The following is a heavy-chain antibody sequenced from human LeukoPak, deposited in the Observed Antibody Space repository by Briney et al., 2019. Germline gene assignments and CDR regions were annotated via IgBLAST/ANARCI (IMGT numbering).Heavy chain of an antibody. D-gene: IGHD3-16*02. J-gene: IGHJ5*02. CDR3: ARAYQRLGGLSFPDQ. V-gene: IGHV7-4-1*02. Sequence: GASVKVSCKASGYTFSSYDINWVRQAPGQGLEWMGWINPNTENPTYAQGFTGRFVFSLDTSVSTTYLQISSLKAEDTAVYYCARAYQRLGGLSFPDQWGQGTLVSVSS. CDR2: INPNTENP. CDR1: GYTFSSYD.